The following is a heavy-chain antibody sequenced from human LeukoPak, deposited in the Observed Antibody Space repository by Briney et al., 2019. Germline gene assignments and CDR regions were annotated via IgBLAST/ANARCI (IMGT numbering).Heavy chain of an antibody. CDR1: GFTVSSNY. CDR3: AREGRDTAMDGYYFDY. Sequence: GGSLRLSCAASGFTVSSNYMNWVRQAPGKGLEWVSPIYSVGNTYYADSVKGRFTISRDNSKNTLYLQMNSLRAEDTAVYYCAREGRDTAMDGYYFDYWGQGTLVTVSS. V-gene: IGHV3-66*01. J-gene: IGHJ4*02. D-gene: IGHD5-18*01. CDR2: IYSVGNT.